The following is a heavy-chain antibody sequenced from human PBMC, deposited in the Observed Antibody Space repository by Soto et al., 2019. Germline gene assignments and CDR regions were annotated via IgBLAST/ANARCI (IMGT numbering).Heavy chain of an antibody. CDR1: GFTFSSYS. CDR2: ISSSSSTI. CDR3: ARDPALWLDGDSKKV. V-gene: IGHV3-48*01. D-gene: IGHD4-17*01. J-gene: IGHJ4*02. Sequence: EVQLVESGGGLVQPGGSLRLSCAASGFTFSSYSMNWVRQAPGKGLEWVSYISSSSSTIYYADSVKGRFTISRDNAKNALYLQMNSMRAENTAVYYCARDPALWLDGDSKKVWGQGTLVTVSS.